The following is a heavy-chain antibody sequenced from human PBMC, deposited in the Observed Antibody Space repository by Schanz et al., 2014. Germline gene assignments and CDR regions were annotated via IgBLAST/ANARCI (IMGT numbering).Heavy chain of an antibody. Sequence: QVQLQQWGAGLLKPSETLSLTCAVYGGSFSSNYWSWIRQPPGKGLEWIGEINQSGTTNYNPSLKRRVTMSVDTSKNQIPLKLRAVTAADTDVYYCALREKPYGPFASWGQGALVTVSS. J-gene: IGHJ4*02. CDR3: ALREKPYGPFAS. D-gene: IGHD3-10*01. CDR1: GGSFSSNY. CDR2: INQSGTT. V-gene: IGHV4-34*02.